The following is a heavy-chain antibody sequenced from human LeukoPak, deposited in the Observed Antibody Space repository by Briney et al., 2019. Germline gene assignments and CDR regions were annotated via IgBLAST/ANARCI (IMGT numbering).Heavy chain of an antibody. J-gene: IGHJ3*02. CDR1: GYTFTSYD. Sequence: ASVKVSCKASGYTFTSYDINWVRQAIGQGLEWMGWMNPNSGNTGYAQKFQGRVTMTRNTSISTAYMELSSLRSEDTAVYYCARGLIVVITDDAFDIWGQGTMVTVSS. D-gene: IGHD3-22*01. CDR2: MNPNSGNT. V-gene: IGHV1-8*01. CDR3: ARGLIVVITDDAFDI.